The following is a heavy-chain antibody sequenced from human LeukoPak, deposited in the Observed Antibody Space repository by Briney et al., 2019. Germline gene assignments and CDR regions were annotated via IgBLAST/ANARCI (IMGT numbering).Heavy chain of an antibody. J-gene: IGHJ3*02. V-gene: IGHV3-9*01. CDR1: GFTFDDYA. D-gene: IGHD1-26*01. CDR2: ISWNSGSI. Sequence: PGGSLRLSCAASGFTFDDYAMHWVRQAPGKGLEWVSGISWNSGSIGYADSVKGRFTTSRDNAKNSLYLQMNSLRAEDTALYYCAKDMTWELTGAFDIWGQGTMVTVSS. CDR3: AKDMTWELTGAFDI.